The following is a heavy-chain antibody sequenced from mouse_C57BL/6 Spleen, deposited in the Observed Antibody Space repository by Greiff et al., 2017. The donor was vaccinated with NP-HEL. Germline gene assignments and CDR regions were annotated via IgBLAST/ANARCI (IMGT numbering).Heavy chain of an antibody. CDR3: ARPYGSSYVDYFDY. D-gene: IGHD1-1*01. CDR2: ISYDGSN. CDR1: GYSITSGYY. Sequence: EVKLLESGPGLVKPSQSLSLTCSVTGYSITSGYYWNWIRQFPGNKLEWMGYISYDGSNNYNPSLKNRISITRDTSKNQFFLKLNSVTTEDTATYYCARPYGSSYVDYFDYWGQGTTLTVSS. J-gene: IGHJ2*01. V-gene: IGHV3-6*01.